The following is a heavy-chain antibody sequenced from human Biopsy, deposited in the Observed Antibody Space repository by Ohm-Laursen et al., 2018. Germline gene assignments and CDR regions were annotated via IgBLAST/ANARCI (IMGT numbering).Heavy chain of an antibody. CDR3: ATKLTGYFHH. CDR1: GGTFSNYG. Sequence: SVKVSCKAPGGTFSNYGVNWVRQAPGQGLEWLGGNIPILGTGNYAQKFQDRVTVAADTSTSTATVELRSLRSGDTAVYYCATKLTGYFHHWGQGTLVIVSS. J-gene: IGHJ1*01. D-gene: IGHD3-9*01. V-gene: IGHV1-69*06. CDR2: NIPILGTG.